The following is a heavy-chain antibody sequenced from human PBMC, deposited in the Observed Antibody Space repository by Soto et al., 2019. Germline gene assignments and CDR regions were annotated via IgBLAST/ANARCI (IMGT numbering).Heavy chain of an antibody. J-gene: IGHJ4*02. CDR2: IKSKSDGETA. V-gene: IGHV3-15*01. Sequence: GGSLRLSCAASGLTFSNVWMTWVRHAPGKGLEWVGRIKSKSDGETADVAAPVKGRFTISRDDSKNTVFLEMNSLKSEDTALYYCAITAMINRDSSTSFDYWGQGTQVTVSS. CDR1: GLTFSNVW. D-gene: IGHD5-18*01. CDR3: AITAMINRDSSTSFDY.